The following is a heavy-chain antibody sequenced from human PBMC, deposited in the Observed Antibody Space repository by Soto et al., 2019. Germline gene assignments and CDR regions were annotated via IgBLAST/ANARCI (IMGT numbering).Heavy chain of an antibody. V-gene: IGHV3-23*01. J-gene: IGHJ4*02. CDR1: GFTFSDFA. D-gene: IGHD6-19*01. CDR3: AKLRGSGWYFHY. CDR2: ISGSGGTI. Sequence: EVQVLESGGGLVQPGGSLRLSCVASGFTFSDFAMSWVRQAPGKGLEWVSSISGSGGTIYYADSVKGRFTISRDNSNNTLYLQRHSLRADDTAVYFCAKLRGSGWYFHYWGQGTLGAVSS.